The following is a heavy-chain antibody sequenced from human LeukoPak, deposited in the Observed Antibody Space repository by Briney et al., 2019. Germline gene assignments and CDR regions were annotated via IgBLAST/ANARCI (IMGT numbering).Heavy chain of an antibody. CDR3: ARERGSYDFWSGYRYWYFDL. CDR1: GYTFTSYD. CDR2: MNPNSGNT. D-gene: IGHD3-3*01. V-gene: IGHV1-8*01. Sequence: ASVKVSCKASGYTFTSYDINWVRQATGQGLEWMGWMNPNSGNTGYAQKFQGRDTMTRNTSISTAYMELSSLRSEDTAVYYCARERGSYDFWSGYRYWYFDLWGRGTLVTVSS. J-gene: IGHJ2*01.